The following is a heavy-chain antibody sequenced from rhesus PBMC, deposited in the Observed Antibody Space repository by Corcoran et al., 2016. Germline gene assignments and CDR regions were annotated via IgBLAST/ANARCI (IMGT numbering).Heavy chain of an antibody. CDR3: AKDDYNWNYFDY. J-gene: IGHJ4*01. CDR2: IDPSDSDT. Sequence: EVQLVQSGAEVKRPGESLKISCKTSVYSFPSYWFSWVLHVPGKGREWMGAIDPSDSDTRYSPSFQCQVTISADKSISTAYLQWSSLKASDTATYYCAKDDYNWNYFDYWGQGVLVTVSS. CDR1: VYSFPSYW. D-gene: IGHD1-26*01. V-gene: IGHV5-20*02.